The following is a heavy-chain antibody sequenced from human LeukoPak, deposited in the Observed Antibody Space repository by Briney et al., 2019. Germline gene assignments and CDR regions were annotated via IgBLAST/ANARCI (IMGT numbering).Heavy chain of an antibody. V-gene: IGHV3-23*01. CDR1: GFTFSSYA. Sequence: PGGSLRLSCAASGFTFSSYAMSWVRQAPGKGLEWVSAISGSGGSTYYADSVKGRFTISRDNSKNTLYLQMNSLRAEDTAVYYCAKGSVVVPAVTYYFDYWGQGTLVTVSS. D-gene: IGHD2-2*01. J-gene: IGHJ4*02. CDR2: ISGSGGST. CDR3: AKGSVVVPAVTYYFDY.